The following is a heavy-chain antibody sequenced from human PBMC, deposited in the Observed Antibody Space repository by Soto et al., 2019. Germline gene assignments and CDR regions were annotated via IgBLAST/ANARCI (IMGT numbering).Heavy chain of an antibody. CDR2: IYHSGST. D-gene: IGHD3-10*01. CDR1: GCSISSSNW. J-gene: IGHJ5*02. CDR3: ARFYMFRGVMRWFDP. Sequence: PSETLSLTCAVSGCSISSSNWWSWVRQPPGKGLEWIGEIYHSGSTNYNPSLKSRVTISVDKSKNQFSLKLSSVTAADTAVYYCARFYMFRGVMRWFDPCGQETLVIVSS. V-gene: IGHV4-4*02.